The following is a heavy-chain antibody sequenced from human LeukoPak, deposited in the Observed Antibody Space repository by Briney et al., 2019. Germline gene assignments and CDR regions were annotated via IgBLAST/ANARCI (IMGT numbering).Heavy chain of an antibody. CDR2: INPSGGST. CDR3: ARGRHYYDSSDYYYEGDGFDI. J-gene: IGHJ3*02. CDR1: GYTFTSYA. V-gene: IGHV1-46*01. D-gene: IGHD3-22*01. Sequence: ASVKVSCKASGYTFTSYAMNWVRQAPGQGLEWMGIINPSGGSTSYAQKYQGRVTMTRDMSTSTVYMELSNLRSEDTAVYYCARGRHYYDSSDYYYEGDGFDIWGQGTMVTVSS.